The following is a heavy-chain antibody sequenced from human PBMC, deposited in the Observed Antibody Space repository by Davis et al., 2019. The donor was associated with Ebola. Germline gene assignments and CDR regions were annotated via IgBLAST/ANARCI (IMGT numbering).Heavy chain of an antibody. CDR1: GFTFDDYT. J-gene: IGHJ4*02. Sequence: GGSLRLSCAASGFTFDDYTMHRVRQAPGKGLEWVSLISWDGRSIYYADSVKGRFTISRDNAKNSLYLQMNSLRVEDTAVYYCARLRYSDYWGQGTLVTVSS. V-gene: IGHV3-43*01. CDR2: ISWDGRSI. D-gene: IGHD3-9*01. CDR3: ARLRYSDY.